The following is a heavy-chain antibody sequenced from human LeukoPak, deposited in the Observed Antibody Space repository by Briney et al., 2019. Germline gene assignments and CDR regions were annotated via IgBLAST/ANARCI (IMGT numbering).Heavy chain of an antibody. CDR1: GGSISSYY. CDR2: IYYSGST. Sequence: SETLSLTCTVSGGSISSYYWSWIRQPPGKGLEWIGYIYYSGSTNYNPSLKSRLTISVDTSKNQFSLKVNSVTAADTAVYYCARAWLGYGGNAYWYFDLWGRGNLVTVSS. CDR3: ARAWLGYGGNAYWYFDL. D-gene: IGHD4-23*01. J-gene: IGHJ2*01. V-gene: IGHV4-59*01.